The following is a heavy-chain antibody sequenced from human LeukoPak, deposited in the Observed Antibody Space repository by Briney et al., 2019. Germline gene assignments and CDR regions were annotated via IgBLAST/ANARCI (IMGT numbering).Heavy chain of an antibody. D-gene: IGHD5-12*01. CDR3: AKDIQTWPRFPDY. Sequence: GGSLRLSCAASGFSFSIYAMSWVRQAPGRGLEWVSGISDSGSTAFYADSVKGRFTSSRDNPKSTLYLQMDSLRAEDTAVYYCAKDIQTWPRFPDYWGQGTLVTVSS. CDR2: ISDSGSTA. V-gene: IGHV3-23*01. J-gene: IGHJ4*02. CDR1: GFSFSIYA.